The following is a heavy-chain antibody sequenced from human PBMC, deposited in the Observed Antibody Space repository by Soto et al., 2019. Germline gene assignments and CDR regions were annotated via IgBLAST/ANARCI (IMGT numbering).Heavy chain of an antibody. CDR3: GYGSGSYFFDY. CDR2: INAGNGNT. CDR1: GYTFTSYA. D-gene: IGHD3-10*01. V-gene: IGHV1-3*01. J-gene: IGHJ4*02. Sequence: ASVKVSCKASGYTFTSYAMHWVRQAPGQRLEWMGWINAGNGNTKYSQKFQGRVTITRDTSASTAYMELSSLRSEDTAVYYCGYGSGSYFFDYWGQGTPVTVPS.